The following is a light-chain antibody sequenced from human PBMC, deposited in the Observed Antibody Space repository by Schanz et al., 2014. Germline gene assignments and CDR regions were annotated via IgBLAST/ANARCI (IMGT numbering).Light chain of an antibody. Sequence: EIVLTQSPGTLSLSPGESATLSCRASQSVSSSYLAWYQQKPGQAPRLLIYGASSRATGIPDRFSGSGSGTDFTLTISRLEPEDFAMYYCQQFGGPPLYSVGQGTKVEIK. V-gene: IGKV3-20*01. CDR2: GAS. CDR1: QSVSSSY. CDR3: QQFGGPPLYS. J-gene: IGKJ2*03.